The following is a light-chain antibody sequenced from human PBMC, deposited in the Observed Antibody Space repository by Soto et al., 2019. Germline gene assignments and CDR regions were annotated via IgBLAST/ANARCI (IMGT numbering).Light chain of an antibody. J-gene: IGKJ1*01. Sequence: EIVMTQSPVTLSVSPXEXATLSGRASQSIGSNLAWYQQKPGQAPRLLIYGASTRATGIPDRITGSGSGTDFTLSISRLEPEDFAVYYCQQYGGSTRTFGQGTKVDIK. CDR1: QSIGSN. CDR2: GAS. CDR3: QQYGGSTRT. V-gene: IGKV3-20*01.